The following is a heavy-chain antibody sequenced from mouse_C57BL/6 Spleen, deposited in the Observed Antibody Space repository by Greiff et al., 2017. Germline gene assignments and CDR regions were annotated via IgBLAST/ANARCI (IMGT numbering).Heavy chain of an antibody. Sequence: QVQLKQPGAELVMPGASVKLSCKASGYTFTSYWMHWVKPRPGQGLEWIGEIDPSDSYTNYNQKFKGKSTLTVDKSSSTAYMQLSSLTSEDSAVYYCARTLDGYQYYFDYWGQGTTLTVSS. D-gene: IGHD2-3*01. CDR2: IDPSDSYT. CDR3: ARTLDGYQYYFDY. V-gene: IGHV1-69*01. CDR1: GYTFTSYW. J-gene: IGHJ2*01.